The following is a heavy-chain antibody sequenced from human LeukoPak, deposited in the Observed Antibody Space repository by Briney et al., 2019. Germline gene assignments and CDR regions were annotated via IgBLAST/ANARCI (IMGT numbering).Heavy chain of an antibody. V-gene: IGHV3-23*01. Sequence: PRGSLRLSCAASGFTFSSYAMSWVRQAPGKGLEWVSAISGSGGSTYYADSVKGRFTISRDNSKNTLYLQMNSLRAEDTAVYYCAGTDSSGYYPYWGQGTLVTVSS. J-gene: IGHJ4*02. CDR2: ISGSGGST. CDR3: AGTDSSGYYPY. D-gene: IGHD3-22*01. CDR1: GFTFSSYA.